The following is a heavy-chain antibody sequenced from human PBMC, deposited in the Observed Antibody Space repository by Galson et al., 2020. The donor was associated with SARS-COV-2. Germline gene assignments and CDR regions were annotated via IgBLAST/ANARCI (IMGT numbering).Heavy chain of an antibody. D-gene: IGHD3-22*01. V-gene: IGHV4-4*02. CDR2: IFHSGGT. Sequence: SETLSLTCAVSGDSIISNKWWAWVRQPPGEGLEWIGEIFHSGGTNYNPSLKSRLIISFDKSSNQFSLRLNSVTAADTGVYFCARADYSATSGYIDSWGQGTLVTVSS. J-gene: IGHJ4*02. CDR1: GDSIISNKW. CDR3: ARADYSATSGYIDS.